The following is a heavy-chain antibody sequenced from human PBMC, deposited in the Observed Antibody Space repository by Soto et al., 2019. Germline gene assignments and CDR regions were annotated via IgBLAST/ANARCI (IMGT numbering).Heavy chain of an antibody. CDR3: AKDYYDSSASYYFDY. V-gene: IGHV3-9*01. J-gene: IGHJ4*02. CDR2: ISWNSGSI. D-gene: IGHD3-22*01. Sequence: VQLVESGGGLVQPGRSLRLSCAASGFTFDDYAMHWVRQAPGKGLEWVSGISWNSGSIGYADSVKGRFTISRDNAKNSLYLQMNSLRAEDTALYYCAKDYYDSSASYYFDYWGQGTLVTVSS. CDR1: GFTFDDYA.